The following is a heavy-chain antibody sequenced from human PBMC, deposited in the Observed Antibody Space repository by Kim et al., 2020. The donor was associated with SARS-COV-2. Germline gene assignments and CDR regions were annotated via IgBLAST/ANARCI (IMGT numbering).Heavy chain of an antibody. Sequence: GGSLRLSCVASGFTFSSYNMNWVRQAPGKGLEWVSSISSSSSYIYYADSVKGRFTISRDNAKNSLYLQMNSLRAEDTAVYYCARSLGDIVLVVYASFYYGMDVWGQGTTVTVSS. CDR1: GFTFSSYN. D-gene: IGHD2-8*01. J-gene: IGHJ6*02. V-gene: IGHV3-21*01. CDR3: ARSLGDIVLVVYASFYYGMDV. CDR2: ISSSSSYI.